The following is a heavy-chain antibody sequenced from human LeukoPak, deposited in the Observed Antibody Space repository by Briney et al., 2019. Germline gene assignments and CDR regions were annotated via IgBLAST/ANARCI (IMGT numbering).Heavy chain of an antibody. V-gene: IGHV3-23*01. Sequence: PGGSLRLSCAASGFTFSSYAMSWVRQAPGKGLEWVSAISGSGGSTYYADSVKGRFTISRDNSKNTLYLQMNSLRAEDTAVYYCAKTYYYDSSGYGNWFDPWGQGTLVTVSS. J-gene: IGHJ5*02. CDR2: ISGSGGST. CDR1: GFTFSSYA. CDR3: AKTYYYDSSGYGNWFDP. D-gene: IGHD3-22*01.